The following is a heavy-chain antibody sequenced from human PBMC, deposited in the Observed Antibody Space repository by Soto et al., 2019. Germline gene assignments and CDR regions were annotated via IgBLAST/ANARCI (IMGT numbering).Heavy chain of an antibody. CDR2: INHSGST. V-gene: IGHV4-34*01. CDR1: GGSFSGYY. Sequence: SETLSLTCAVYGGSFSGYYWSWIRQPPGKGLEWIGEINHSGSTKYNPSLKRRINKTVDTSKNQFSLKLSSVTAADTVVYYCARGHILTGYYYYYGMDVWGQGTTVTVS. CDR3: ARGHILTGYYYYYGMDV. D-gene: IGHD3-9*01. J-gene: IGHJ6*02.